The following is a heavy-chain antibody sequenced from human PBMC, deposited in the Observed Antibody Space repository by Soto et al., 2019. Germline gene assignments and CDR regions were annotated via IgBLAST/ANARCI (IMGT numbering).Heavy chain of an antibody. D-gene: IGHD2-8*01. Sequence: DVQLVESGGGLVQSGGSLRLSCAGSGFTFSSFWMHWVRHVPGKGLVWVSRSDGDGSGAHYADSVKGRFTISRDNAKRTLYLQMNNLRAEDTGLYYCARAGVTPDFFDYWGQGARVTVSS. J-gene: IGHJ4*02. V-gene: IGHV3-74*01. CDR1: GFTFSSFW. CDR2: SDGDGSGA. CDR3: ARAGVTPDFFDY.